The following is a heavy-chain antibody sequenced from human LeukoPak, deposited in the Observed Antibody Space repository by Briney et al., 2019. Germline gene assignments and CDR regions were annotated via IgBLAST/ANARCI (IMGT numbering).Heavy chain of an antibody. J-gene: IGHJ4*02. D-gene: IGHD1-26*01. CDR3: ARERGEGGSYVMGFDY. CDR1: GGSISNYY. Sequence: SETLSLTCTVSGGSISNYYWSWVRQPAGKGLEWIGRIFTSESTNYNPSLKSRVTMSVDTTMNQLSLKLSSVTAADTAVYYRARERGEGGSYVMGFDYWGQGALVAVSS. V-gene: IGHV4-4*07. CDR2: IFTSEST.